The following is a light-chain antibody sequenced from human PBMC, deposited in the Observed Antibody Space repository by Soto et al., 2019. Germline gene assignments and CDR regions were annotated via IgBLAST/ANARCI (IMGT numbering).Light chain of an antibody. CDR2: GAT. Sequence: DIPMTQSPSSLSASAGDRVTITCRAGQDINNDLAWFQQKPGKAPKRLIYGATTLHSGVPSRFSASGSGTEFTLTISSLQAEDFATYYCLQHSNYPRTFGQGTKVEIK. V-gene: IGKV1-17*01. J-gene: IGKJ1*01. CDR1: QDINND. CDR3: LQHSNYPRT.